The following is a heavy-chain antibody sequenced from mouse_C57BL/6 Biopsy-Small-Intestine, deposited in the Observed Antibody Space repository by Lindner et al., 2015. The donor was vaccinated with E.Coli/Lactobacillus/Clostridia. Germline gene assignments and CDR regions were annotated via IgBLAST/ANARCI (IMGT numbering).Heavy chain of an antibody. Sequence: VQLQESGPVLVKPGASVKMPCKASGYTFTDYYMNWVKQSHGKSLEWIGVINPYNGGTSYNQKFKGKATLTVDKSSSTAYMELNSLTSEDSAVYYCAKGWDLYAMDYWGQGTSVTVSS. CDR1: GYTFTDYY. V-gene: IGHV1-19*01. CDR2: INPYNGGT. CDR3: AKGWDLYAMDY. J-gene: IGHJ4*01. D-gene: IGHD3-3*01.